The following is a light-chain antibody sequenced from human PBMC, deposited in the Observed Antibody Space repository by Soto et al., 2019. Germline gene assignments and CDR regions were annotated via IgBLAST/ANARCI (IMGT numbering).Light chain of an antibody. CDR2: FGS. CDR1: QDIGNL. V-gene: IGKV1-12*01. CDR3: QQADSFPLT. Sequence: DIQMTQSPSSVSASVGDIVTLTCRASQDIGNLLAWYQQKPGKAPKLLIYFGSNFQSGVLSRFSGSGSGTDFTLTISSLQPEDRATYYCQQADSFPLTFGGGTRVEIK. J-gene: IGKJ4*01.